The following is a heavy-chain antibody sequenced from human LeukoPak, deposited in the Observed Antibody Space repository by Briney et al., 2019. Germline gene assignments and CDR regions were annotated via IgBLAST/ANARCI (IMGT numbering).Heavy chain of an antibody. J-gene: IGHJ4*02. Sequence: GRSLRLSCAASGFTFSSYGMHWVRQAPGKGLEWVAVISYDGSNKCYADSVKGRFTISRDNSKNTLYLQMNSLRAEDTAVYYCAKATGTYCSGGSCSRGPGYWGQGTLVTVSS. V-gene: IGHV3-30*18. CDR1: GFTFSSYG. CDR3: AKATGTYCSGGSCSRGPGY. D-gene: IGHD2-15*01. CDR2: ISYDGSNK.